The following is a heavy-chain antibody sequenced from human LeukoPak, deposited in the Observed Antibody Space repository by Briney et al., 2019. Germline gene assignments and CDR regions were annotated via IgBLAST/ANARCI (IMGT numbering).Heavy chain of an antibody. J-gene: IGHJ4*02. CDR3: AKDFEYSSSWYEWDHEYFDY. CDR1: GFTFSSYG. Sequence: GGSLRLSCAASGFTFSSYGMHWVRQAPGKGLEWVAVISYDGSNKYYADSVKGRFTISRDNSKNTLYLQMNSLRAEDTAVYYCAKDFEYSSSWYEWDHEYFDYWGQGTLVTVSS. CDR2: ISYDGSNK. D-gene: IGHD6-13*01. V-gene: IGHV3-30*18.